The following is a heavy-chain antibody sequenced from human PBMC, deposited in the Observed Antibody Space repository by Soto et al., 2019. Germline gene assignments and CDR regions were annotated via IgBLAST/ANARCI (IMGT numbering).Heavy chain of an antibody. CDR1: GGSISSYY. Sequence: SETLSLTCTVSGGSISSYYWSWIRQPPGKGLEWIGYIYYSGSTNYKPSLKSRVTISEDTSKNQFALKLSSVTAADTAVYYCARGGYGPSTMIVVAFEAFDIWGQGTMVTVSS. CDR2: IYYSGST. D-gene: IGHD3-22*01. CDR3: ARGGYGPSTMIVVAFEAFDI. V-gene: IGHV4-59*01. J-gene: IGHJ3*02.